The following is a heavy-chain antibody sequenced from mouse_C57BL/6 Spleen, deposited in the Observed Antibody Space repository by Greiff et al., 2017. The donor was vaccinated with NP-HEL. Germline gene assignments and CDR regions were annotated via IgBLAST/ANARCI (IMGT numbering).Heavy chain of an antibody. CDR1: GYTFTSYW. J-gene: IGHJ2*01. D-gene: IGHD2-1*01. CDR2: IYPGSGST. Sequence: VQLQQPGAELVKPGASVKMSCKASGYTFTSYWITWVKQRPGQGLEWIGDIYPGSGSTNYNEKFKSKATLTVDTSSRTAYMQLSSLTSEDSAVYYCAKVDYGTSVDYFDYWGQGTTLTVSS. V-gene: IGHV1-55*01. CDR3: AKVDYGTSVDYFDY.